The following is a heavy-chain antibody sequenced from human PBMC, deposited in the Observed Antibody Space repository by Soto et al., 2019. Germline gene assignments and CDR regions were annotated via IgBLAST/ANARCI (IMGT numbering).Heavy chain of an antibody. D-gene: IGHD1-1*01. CDR3: ASRDPNWDDYYYYYGMDV. CDR2: IYPGDSDI. V-gene: IGHV5-51*01. J-gene: IGHJ6*02. Sequence: PGESLKISCKGSGYSFTSYWIAWVRQVPGKGLELMGVIYPGDSDIRYSPSFQGQVTISADKSISTAYLQWSSLKASDTAMYYCASRDPNWDDYYYYYGMDVWGQGTTVTVSS. CDR1: GYSFTSYW.